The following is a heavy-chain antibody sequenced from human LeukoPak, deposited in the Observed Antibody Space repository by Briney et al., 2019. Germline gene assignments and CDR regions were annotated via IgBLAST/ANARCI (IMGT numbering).Heavy chain of an antibody. J-gene: IGHJ4*02. Sequence: SETLSLTCTVSGYSISSGYYWAWIRQPPGKGLEWIGSIFHTGSTYHNPSLKSRVTISVDTSKNQFSLKLNSVTAADTAVYYCARDHSSSSEDYWGQGTLVTISS. D-gene: IGHD6-13*01. CDR2: IFHTGST. CDR3: ARDHSSSSEDY. CDR1: GYSISSGYY. V-gene: IGHV4-38-2*02.